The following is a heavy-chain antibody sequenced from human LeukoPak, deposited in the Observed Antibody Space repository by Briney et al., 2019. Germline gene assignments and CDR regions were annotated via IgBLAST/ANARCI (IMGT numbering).Heavy chain of an antibody. CDR3: TRIYAQVTTGERID. J-gene: IGHJ4*02. CDR2: IRSKANSYAT. Sequence: GGSLRLSCAPSGFTFSGSAMHWVRQASGKGLEWVGRIRSKANSYATAYAASVKGRFTISRDDSKNTAYLQMNSLKTEDTAVYYCTRIYAQVTTGERIDWGQGTLVTVSS. CDR1: GFTFSGSA. V-gene: IGHV3-73*01. D-gene: IGHD4-17*01.